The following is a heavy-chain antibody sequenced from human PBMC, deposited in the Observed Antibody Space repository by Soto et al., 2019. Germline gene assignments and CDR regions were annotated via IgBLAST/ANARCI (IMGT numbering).Heavy chain of an antibody. Sequence: EVQLVESGGGLVQPGGSLRLSCAASVFTVSSNYMSWVRQAPGKGLEWVSVIYSGGSTYYADTVKGRFTISRDNSKNTLYLQMNSLRGEDTAVYYCFGRNLGENYYYGSGSRANDAFDIWGQGTMVTVSS. CDR1: VFTVSSNY. V-gene: IGHV3-66*01. J-gene: IGHJ3*02. CDR3: FGRNLGENYYYGSGSRANDAFDI. CDR2: IYSGGST. D-gene: IGHD3-10*01.